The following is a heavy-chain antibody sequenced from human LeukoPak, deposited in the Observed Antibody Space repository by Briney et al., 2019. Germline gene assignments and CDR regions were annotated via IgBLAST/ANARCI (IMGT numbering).Heavy chain of an antibody. V-gene: IGHV1-18*01. CDR2: ISAYNGNT. CDR3: ARDDYDILTGYSPNCFDY. CDR1: GYTFTSYG. D-gene: IGHD3-9*01. J-gene: IGHJ4*02. Sequence: ASVKVSCKASGYTFTSYGISWVRQAPGQGLEWMGWISAYNGNTNYAQKLQGRVTMTTDTSTSTAYMELRSLRSDDTAVYYCARDDYDILTGYSPNCFDYWGQGTLVTVSS.